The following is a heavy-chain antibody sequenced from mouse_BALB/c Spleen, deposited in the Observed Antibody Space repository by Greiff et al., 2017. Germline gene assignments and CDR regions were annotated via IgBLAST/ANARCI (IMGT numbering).Heavy chain of an antibody. CDR3: ASPECYYPSYYAMDC. Sequence: DVQLVESGGDLVKPGGSLKLSCAASGFTFSSYGMPWVRQTPDKRLEWVVTISSGGSYTYYPDSVKGRFTISRDNAKNTLYLQMSSLKSEDTAMYYCASPECYYPSYYAMDCWGQGTSVTVSS. J-gene: IGHJ4*01. D-gene: IGHD2-3*01. V-gene: IGHV5-6*01. CDR1: GFTFSSYG. CDR2: ISSGGSYT.